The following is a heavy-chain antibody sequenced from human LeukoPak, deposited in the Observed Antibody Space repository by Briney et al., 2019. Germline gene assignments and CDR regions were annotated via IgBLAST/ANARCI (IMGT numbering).Heavy chain of an antibody. J-gene: IGHJ6*03. Sequence: GRSLRLSCAASGFTFSSYAMHWVRQAPGKGLEWVAVISYDGSNKYYADSVKGRFTISRDNSRDTVYLQMNSLRAEDTAVYYCAKLKVPAATDYDYMDVWGKGTTVTVSS. CDR2: ISYDGSNK. CDR1: GFTFSSYA. V-gene: IGHV3-30-3*01. D-gene: IGHD2-2*01. CDR3: AKLKVPAATDYDYMDV.